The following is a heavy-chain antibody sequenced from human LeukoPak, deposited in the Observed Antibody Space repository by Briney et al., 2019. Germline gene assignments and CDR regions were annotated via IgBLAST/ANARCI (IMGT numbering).Heavy chain of an antibody. CDR1: GYTFTDYY. CDR2: VDPEDGET. D-gene: IGHD2-2*02. Sequence: ASVKISCKVSGYTFTDYYMHWVQQAPGKGLEWMGLVDPEDGETIYAEKFQGRVTITADTSTDTAYMELCSLRSEDTAVYYCASEGGYCSSTSCYSGYWGQGTLVIVSS. J-gene: IGHJ4*02. CDR3: ASEGGYCSSTSCYSGY. V-gene: IGHV1-69-2*01.